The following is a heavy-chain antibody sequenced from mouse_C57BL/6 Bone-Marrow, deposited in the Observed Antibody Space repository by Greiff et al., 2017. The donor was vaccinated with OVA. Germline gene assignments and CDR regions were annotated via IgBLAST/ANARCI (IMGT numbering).Heavy chain of an antibody. V-gene: IGHV2-2*01. CDR2: IWSGGST. Sequence: QVQLQQPGPGLVQPSQSLSITCTVSGFSFTSYGVHWVRQSPGKGLEWLGVIWSGGSTDYNAAFISRLSISKDNSKSQVFFKMNSLQADDTAIDYCARNHGSSYWYLDDWGTGTTVTVSS. CDR3: ARNHGSSYWYLDD. CDR1: GFSFTSYG. J-gene: IGHJ1*03. D-gene: IGHD1-1*01.